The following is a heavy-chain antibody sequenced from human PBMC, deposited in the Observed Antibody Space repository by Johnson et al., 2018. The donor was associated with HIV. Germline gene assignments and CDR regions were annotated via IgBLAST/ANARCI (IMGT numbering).Heavy chain of an antibody. J-gene: IGHJ3*02. D-gene: IGHD3-22*01. V-gene: IGHV3-23*04. CDR3: ARPRVSSGRHGAFDI. CDR2: ISGSGGST. CDR1: GFTFSSYA. Sequence: VQLVESGGGLVQPGGSLRLSCAASGFTFSSYAMSWVRPAPGKGLAWVSAISGSGGSTYYAASVKGRFTISRDNSKNTLYLQMNGLRAEDTAVYYCARPRVSSGRHGAFDIWGQGTMVTVSS.